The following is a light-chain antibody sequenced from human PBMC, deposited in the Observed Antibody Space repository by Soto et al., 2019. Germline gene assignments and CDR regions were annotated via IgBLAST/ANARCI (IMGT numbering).Light chain of an antibody. CDR2: EVN. V-gene: IGLV2-8*01. CDR3: GSYLGNNMAV. J-gene: IGLJ2*01. Sequence: QSALTQPPSASGSPGQSVTISCAGISSEYVSWYQQYPGKAPKLIIFEVNKRASGVPDRFSGSMSGDTASLTVSGLQTEDEALYYCGSYLGNNMAVFGGGTKVTVL. CDR1: SSEY.